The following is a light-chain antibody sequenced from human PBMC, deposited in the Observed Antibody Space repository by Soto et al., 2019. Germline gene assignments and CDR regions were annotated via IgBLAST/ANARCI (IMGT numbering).Light chain of an antibody. CDR3: QYYDSSLSAF. CDR1: SSNIGAGYD. Sequence: QSVLTQPPSVSGAPGQRVTISCTGSSSNIGAGYDVHWYQQLPGTAPKLLIYGNSNRPSGVPDRFSGSKSGTSASLAITGLQAEDEADYYCQYYDSSLSAFFGTGTKVTVL. J-gene: IGLJ1*01. V-gene: IGLV1-40*01. CDR2: GNS.